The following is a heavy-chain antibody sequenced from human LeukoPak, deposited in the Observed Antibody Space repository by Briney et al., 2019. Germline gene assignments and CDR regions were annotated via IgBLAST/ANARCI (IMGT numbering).Heavy chain of an antibody. J-gene: IGHJ4*02. CDR3: ARVPNGDYFFDY. CDR1: GYTFTGYY. D-gene: IGHD4-17*01. Sequence: GASVKVSCKASGYTFTGYYMHWVRQAPGQGLEWMGWISAYNGNTNYAQNLQGRVTMTTDTSTSTACMELRSLRSDDTAVYYCARVPNGDYFFDYWGQGTLVTVSS. V-gene: IGHV1-18*04. CDR2: ISAYNGNT.